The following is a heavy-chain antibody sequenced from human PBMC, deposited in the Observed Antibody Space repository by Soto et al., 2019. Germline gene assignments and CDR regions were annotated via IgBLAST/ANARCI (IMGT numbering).Heavy chain of an antibody. V-gene: IGHV4-30-4*02. Sequence: TSETLSLTCTVSGGSISSGDYYWSWIRQPPGKGLEWIGYIYYSGSTYYNPSLKSRVTISVDTSKNQFSLKLSPVTAADTAVYYCARGYSSSWYGYWGQGTLVTVSS. CDR3: ARGYSSSWYGY. J-gene: IGHJ4*02. CDR1: GGSISSGDYY. CDR2: IYYSGST. D-gene: IGHD6-13*01.